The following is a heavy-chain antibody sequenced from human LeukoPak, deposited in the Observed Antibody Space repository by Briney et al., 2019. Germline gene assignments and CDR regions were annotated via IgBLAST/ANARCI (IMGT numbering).Heavy chain of an antibody. CDR3: ARGGIQLWSRFDY. CDR1: GFTFSSYE. Sequence: GGSLRLSCAASGFTFSSYEMSWVRQAPGKGLEWVSYISSSGSTIYYADSVKGRFTISRDNAKNSLYLQMNSLRAEDTAVYYCARGGIQLWSRFDYWGQGTLVTVSS. V-gene: IGHV3-48*03. CDR2: ISSSGSTI. D-gene: IGHD5-18*01. J-gene: IGHJ4*02.